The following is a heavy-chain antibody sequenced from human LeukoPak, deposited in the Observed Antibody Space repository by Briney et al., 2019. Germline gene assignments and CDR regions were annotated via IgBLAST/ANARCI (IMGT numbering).Heavy chain of an antibody. CDR3: ASSPYYYDSSGPGSLFDY. V-gene: IGHV4-31*03. J-gene: IGHJ4*02. Sequence: PSQTLSLTCTVSGGSISSGGYYWSWIRQHPGKGLEWIGYIYYSGSTYYNPSLKSRVTISVDTSKNQFSLKLSSVTAADTAVYYCASSPYYYDSSGPGSLFDYWGQGTLVTVSS. CDR2: IYYSGST. CDR1: GGSISSGGYY. D-gene: IGHD3-22*01.